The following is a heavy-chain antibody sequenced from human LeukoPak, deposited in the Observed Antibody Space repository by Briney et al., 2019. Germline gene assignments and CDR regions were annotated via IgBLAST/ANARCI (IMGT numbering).Heavy chain of an antibody. J-gene: IGHJ4*02. Sequence: SVKVSCKASGGTFSSYAISWVRQAPGQGLEWMGGIIPIFGTANYAQKFQGRVTITAGESTSTAYMELSSLRSEDTAVYYCARDLAAAGRGFLDFWGQGTLVTVSS. CDR3: ARDLAAAGRGFLDF. CDR1: GGTFSSYA. V-gene: IGHV1-69*13. D-gene: IGHD6-13*01. CDR2: IIPIFGTA.